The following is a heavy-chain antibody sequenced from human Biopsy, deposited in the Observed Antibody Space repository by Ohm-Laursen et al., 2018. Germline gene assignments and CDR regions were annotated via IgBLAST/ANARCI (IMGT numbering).Heavy chain of an antibody. D-gene: IGHD5-18*01. V-gene: IGHV1-46*01. CDR3: ARDWNSGWRLPGMVNYYYNGMDV. CDR1: GYTFTSYY. J-gene: IGHJ6*02. CDR2: INPSGGST. Sequence: ASVKVSCKASGYTFTSYYMHWVRQAPGQGLEWMGIINPSGGSTSNTQKFQGRVTMTRDTSTSTVYMELSSLRSEDTAVYYCARDWNSGWRLPGMVNYYYNGMDVCGQGTTVTVSS.